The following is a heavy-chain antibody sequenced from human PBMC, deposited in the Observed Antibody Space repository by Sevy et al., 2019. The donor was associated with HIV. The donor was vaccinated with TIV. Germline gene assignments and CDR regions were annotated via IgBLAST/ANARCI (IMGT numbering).Heavy chain of an antibody. V-gene: IGHV3-23*01. CDR1: GFTFSNYA. Sequence: GESLKISCAASGFTFSNYALTWVRQAPGKGLDWVSSITGSSTTIYYADSVKGRFTVSRDNSNNTLYLNINSLRAEDTAVYYCARDGLYGGNFEYFQHWGQGTLVTVSS. CDR2: ITGSSTTI. CDR3: ARDGLYGGNFEYFQH. D-gene: IGHD4-17*01. J-gene: IGHJ1*01.